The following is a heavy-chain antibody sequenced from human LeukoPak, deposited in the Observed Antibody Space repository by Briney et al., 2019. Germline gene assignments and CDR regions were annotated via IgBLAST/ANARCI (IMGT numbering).Heavy chain of an antibody. D-gene: IGHD7-27*01. CDR1: GGSISSGDYY. V-gene: IGHV4-30-4*08. J-gene: IGHJ3*02. CDR2: IYYSGST. CDR3: ARDNWGSTGRAFDI. Sequence: SQTLSLTCTVSGGSISSGDYYWSWIRQPPGKGLEWIGYIYYSGSTYYNPSLKSRVTISVDTSKNQFSLKLSSVTAADTAVYYCARDNWGSTGRAFDIWGQGTMVTVSS.